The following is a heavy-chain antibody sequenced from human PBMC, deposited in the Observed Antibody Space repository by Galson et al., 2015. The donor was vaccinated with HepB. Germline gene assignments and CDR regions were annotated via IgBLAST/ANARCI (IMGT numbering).Heavy chain of an antibody. D-gene: IGHD3-16*02. CDR3: ARFGVARLRLGELSLWYYYYGMDV. Sequence: LSLTCAVYGGSFSGYYWSWIRQPPGKGLEWIGEINHSGSTNYNPSLKSRVTISVDTSKNQFSLKLSSVTAADTAVYYCARFGVARLRLGELSLWYYYYGMDVWGQGTTVTVSS. V-gene: IGHV4-34*01. J-gene: IGHJ6*02. CDR1: GGSFSGYY. CDR2: INHSGST.